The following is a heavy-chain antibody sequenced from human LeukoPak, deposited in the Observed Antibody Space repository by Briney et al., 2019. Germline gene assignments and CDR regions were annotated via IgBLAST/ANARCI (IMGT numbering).Heavy chain of an antibody. V-gene: IGHV1-69*06. Sequence: ASVKVSCKASGGTFSSYAISWVRQAPGQGLEWMGGIIPIFGTANYAQKFQGRVTITADKSTSTAYMELSSLRSEDTAVYYCARDEVFGPAAMPAYYWGQGTLVTVSS. CDR2: IIPIFGTA. D-gene: IGHD2-2*01. CDR1: GGTFSSYA. CDR3: ARDEVFGPAAMPAYY. J-gene: IGHJ4*02.